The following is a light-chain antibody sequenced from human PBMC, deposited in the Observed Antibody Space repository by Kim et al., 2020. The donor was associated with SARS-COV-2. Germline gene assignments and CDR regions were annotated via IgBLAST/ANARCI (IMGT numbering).Light chain of an antibody. Sequence: DIQMTQSPSSLSASVGDRVTITCQASRYIASSLNWYQHKPGKAPNLLIYDASNLETGVPSRFSGSGSGTDFVLTISSLQPEDTATYYCQQYDTLPHSFGQGTRLEIK. CDR2: DAS. J-gene: IGKJ5*01. V-gene: IGKV1-33*01. CDR1: RYIASS. CDR3: QQYDTLPHS.